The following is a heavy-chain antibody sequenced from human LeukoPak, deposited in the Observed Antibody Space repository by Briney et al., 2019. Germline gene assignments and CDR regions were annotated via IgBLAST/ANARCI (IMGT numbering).Heavy chain of an antibody. CDR2: ISSSSSYI. J-gene: IGHJ4*02. D-gene: IGHD3-22*01. V-gene: IGHV3-21*01. Sequence: GGSLRLSCAASGFTFSSYSMNWVRQAPGKGLEWVSSISSSSSYIYYADSVKGRFTISRDNAKNSLYLQMNSLRAEDTAVYYCARAEYYYDSSGYTFLYYWGQGTLVTVSS. CDR1: GFTFSSYS. CDR3: ARAEYYYDSSGYTFLYY.